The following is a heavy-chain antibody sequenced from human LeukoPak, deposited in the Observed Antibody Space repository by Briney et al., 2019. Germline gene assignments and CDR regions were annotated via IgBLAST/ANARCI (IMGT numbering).Heavy chain of an antibody. CDR2: ISFSGSA. CDR1: GGSINSFY. D-gene: IGHD6-13*01. CDR3: ARVDGSWPSIWFDP. V-gene: IGHV4-59*01. J-gene: IGHJ5*01. Sequence: PSETLSLTCTVSGGSINSFYWSWIRQSPGKGLEWIGYISFSGSATYNPSLKSRVTISVDTSKNQFSLRLSSVTAADTAVYFCARVDGSWPSIWFDPWGQGTLVTVSS.